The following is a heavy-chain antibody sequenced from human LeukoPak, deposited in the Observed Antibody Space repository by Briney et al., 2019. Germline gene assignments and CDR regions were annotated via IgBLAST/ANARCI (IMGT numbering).Heavy chain of an antibody. CDR1: GFTFRNYA. CDR3: ARDLDSSLDY. Sequence: GRSLKLSCGASGFTFRNYAMHWVRQAPGKGLEWVAFIRYDESNRNYADSVKGRFTISRDNSKNTLYLQMNSLRAEDTAEYYCARDLDSSLDYWGQGTLVTVSS. CDR2: IRYDESNR. V-gene: IGHV3-30*02. D-gene: IGHD6-13*01. J-gene: IGHJ4*02.